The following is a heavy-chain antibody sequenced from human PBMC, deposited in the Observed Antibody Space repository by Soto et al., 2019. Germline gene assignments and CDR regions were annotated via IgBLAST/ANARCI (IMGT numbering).Heavy chain of an antibody. D-gene: IGHD3-9*01. J-gene: IGHJ3*02. CDR3: AGKYYDILTGAPGAFDI. CDR1: GGSSSSTSYY. V-gene: IGHV4-39*02. Sequence: PSETLSLTCTVSGGSSSSTSYYWGWIRQPPGKGLEWIGSIYSSGNTYYNPSLKSRVTISVDTSKSHLSLKLSSVTAADTAVYYCAGKYYDILTGAPGAFDIWGQGTMVTVSS. CDR2: IYSSGNT.